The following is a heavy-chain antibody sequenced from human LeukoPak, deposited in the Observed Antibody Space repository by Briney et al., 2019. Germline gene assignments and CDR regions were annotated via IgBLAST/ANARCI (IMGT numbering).Heavy chain of an antibody. CDR3: ARNMRNTAMVKDYYYGMDV. D-gene: IGHD5-18*01. V-gene: IGHV3-30*04. CDR1: GFTFSSYA. CDR2: ISYDGSNK. Sequence: GGSLRLSCAASGFTFSSYAMHWVRQAPGKGLEWAAVISYDGSNKYYADSVKGRFTISRDNSKNTLYLQMNSLRAEDTAVYYCARNMRNTAMVKDYYYGMDVWGQGTTVTVSS. J-gene: IGHJ6*02.